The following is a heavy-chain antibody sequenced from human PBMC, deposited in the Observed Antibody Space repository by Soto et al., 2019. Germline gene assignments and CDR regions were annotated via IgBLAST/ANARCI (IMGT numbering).Heavy chain of an antibody. CDR1: GGTFSSYA. CDR3: AREERHGSDLYGMDV. CDR2: IIPIFGTA. Sequence: GASVKVSCKASGGTFSSYAISWVRQAPGQGLEWMGGIIPIFGTANYAQKFQGRVTITADESTSTAYMELSSLRSEDTAVYYCAREERHGSDLYGMDVWGQGTTVTVSS. V-gene: IGHV1-69*13. D-gene: IGHD3-10*01. J-gene: IGHJ6*02.